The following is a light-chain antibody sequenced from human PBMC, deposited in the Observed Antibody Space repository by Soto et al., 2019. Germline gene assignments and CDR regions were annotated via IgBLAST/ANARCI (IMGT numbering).Light chain of an antibody. CDR3: QQYDTSPFT. J-gene: IGKJ3*01. Sequence: EVVLTQSPGTLSLSPGERATLSCRASQSVRSSYLAWYQQKTGQAPRLLIYGASSRATGIPDRFSGGGSGTDFTLTISRLEPEDFAVNYCQQYDTSPFTFGPGTKVDFK. V-gene: IGKV3-20*01. CDR1: QSVRSSY. CDR2: GAS.